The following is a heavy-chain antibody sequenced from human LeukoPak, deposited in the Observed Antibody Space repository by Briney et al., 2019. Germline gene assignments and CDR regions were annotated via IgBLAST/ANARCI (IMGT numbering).Heavy chain of an antibody. J-gene: IGHJ4*02. CDR2: MNQDGSEK. Sequence: GSLRLSCAASGFTFISSWMSWVRQAPGKGLEWVANMNQDGSEKYYVDSVKGRFTISRDNAKNSLYLQMNSLRAEDTAVYYCARLSIAVAGGDFWGQGTLVTVSS. CDR3: ARLSIAVAGGDF. D-gene: IGHD6-19*01. V-gene: IGHV3-7*04. CDR1: GFTFISSW.